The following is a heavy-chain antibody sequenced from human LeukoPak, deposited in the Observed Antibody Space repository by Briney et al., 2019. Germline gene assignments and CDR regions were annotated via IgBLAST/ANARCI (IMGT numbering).Heavy chain of an antibody. J-gene: IGHJ4*02. D-gene: IGHD6-6*01. CDR1: GGSISSGGYY. Sequence: SETLSLTCTVSGGSISSGGYYWSWIRQHPGKGLEWIGYIYYSGSTYYNPSLKSRVTISVDTSKNQFSLKLSSVTAADTAVYYCASASAHLSSIAAPVLDYWGQGTLVTVSS. V-gene: IGHV4-31*03. CDR3: ASASAHLSSIAAPVLDY. CDR2: IYYSGST.